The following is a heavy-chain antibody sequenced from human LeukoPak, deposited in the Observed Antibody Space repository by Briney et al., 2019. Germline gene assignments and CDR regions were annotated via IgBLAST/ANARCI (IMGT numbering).Heavy chain of an antibody. CDR3: ARDPSPYYYDSSGSLDY. D-gene: IGHD3-22*01. CDR2: IKQDGSEK. J-gene: IGHJ4*02. V-gene: IGHV3-7*01. CDR1: GFTFSSYW. Sequence: GGSLRLSCAASGFTFSSYWMSWVRQAPGKGLEWVANIKQDGSEKYYVDSVKGRFTISRDNAKNSLYLQMNSLRAEDTAVYYCARDPSPYYYDSSGSLDYWGQGTLVTVSS.